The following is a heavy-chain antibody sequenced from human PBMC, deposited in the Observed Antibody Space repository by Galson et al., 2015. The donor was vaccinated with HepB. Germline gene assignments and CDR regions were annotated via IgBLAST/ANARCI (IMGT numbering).Heavy chain of an antibody. V-gene: IGHV3-30-3*01. Sequence: SLRLSCAASGFTFSSYAMHWVRQAPGKGLEWVAVISYDGSNKYYADSVKGRFTISRDNSKHTLYLQMNSLRAEDTAVYYCTRDGSWSFGFAAAGLNWYFDLWGRGTLVTVSS. J-gene: IGHJ2*01. CDR3: TRDGSWSFGFAAAGLNWYFDL. D-gene: IGHD6-13*01. CDR2: ISYDGSNK. CDR1: GFTFSSYA.